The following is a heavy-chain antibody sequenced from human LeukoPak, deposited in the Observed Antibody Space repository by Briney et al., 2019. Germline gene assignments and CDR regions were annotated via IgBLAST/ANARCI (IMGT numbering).Heavy chain of an antibody. V-gene: IGHV4-61*02. Sequence: SQTLSLTCTVSGGSISSGSYYWSWIRQPAGKGLEWIGRIYTSRSTNYNPSLKSRVTISVDTSKNQFSLKLSSVTAADTAVYYCARLVVPAAMGAFDIWGQGTMVTVSS. CDR2: IYTSRST. CDR3: ARLVVPAAMGAFDI. J-gene: IGHJ3*02. CDR1: GGSISSGSYY. D-gene: IGHD2-2*01.